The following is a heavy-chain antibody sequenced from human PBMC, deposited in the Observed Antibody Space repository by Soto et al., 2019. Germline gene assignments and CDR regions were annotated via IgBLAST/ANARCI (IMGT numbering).Heavy chain of an antibody. CDR1: GFTFSSYS. CDR3: ARGSYYYDSSVPTEGWYCDL. J-gene: IGHJ2*01. D-gene: IGHD3-22*01. CDR2: MSYEGSKI. V-gene: IGHV3-30*04. Sequence: QVQLVESGGGVVQPGRSLRLSCAASGFTFSSYSMHWVRLAPDKGLEWVAVMSYEGSKIYYGDSVKGRFTISRDNSMNTLYLQMNRLRTEDTAVYFCARGSYYYDSSVPTEGWYCDLWGRGTLVTVSS.